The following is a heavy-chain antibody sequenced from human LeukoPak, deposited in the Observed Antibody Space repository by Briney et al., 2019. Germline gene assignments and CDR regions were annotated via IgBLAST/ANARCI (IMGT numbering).Heavy chain of an antibody. D-gene: IGHD3-10*01. Sequence: SETLSLTCTVSGGSISSGSYYWSWIRQPAGKGLEWIERIYTSGRTNYNPSLKSRVTISVDTSKNQFSLKLSSVTAADTAVYYCARGMVRGVIADPWGQGTLVTVSS. J-gene: IGHJ5*02. CDR3: ARGMVRGVIADP. CDR2: IYTSGRT. V-gene: IGHV4-61*02. CDR1: GGSISSGSYY.